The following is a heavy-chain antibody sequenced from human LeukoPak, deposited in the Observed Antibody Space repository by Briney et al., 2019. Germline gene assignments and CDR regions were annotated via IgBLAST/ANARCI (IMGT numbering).Heavy chain of an antibody. J-gene: IGHJ5*02. CDR2: IKQDGSEK. CDR3: ARDRGSSWFNWFDP. V-gene: IGHV3-7*01. Sequence: GGSLRLSCAASGFTFSSYWMSWVRQAPGRGLEWVANIKQDGSEKYYVDSVKGRFTISRDNAKNSLYLQMNSLRAEDTAVYYCARDRGSSWFNWFDPWGQGTLVTVSS. D-gene: IGHD6-13*01. CDR1: GFTFSSYW.